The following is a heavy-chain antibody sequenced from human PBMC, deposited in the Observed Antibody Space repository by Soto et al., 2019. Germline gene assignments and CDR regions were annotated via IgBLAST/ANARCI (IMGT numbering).Heavy chain of an antibody. V-gene: IGHV4-34*01. Sequence: SETLSLTCAVCGGSFSGYYWSGIRQPPGKGLEWIGEINHTGCSNYNPSLKSRLAISVDRSKNQFTLQLTSVTVEDTAVYYCATSYGNAWYTYWGQGTQLTVSS. CDR2: INHTGCS. J-gene: IGHJ4*02. CDR1: GGSFSGYY. CDR3: ATSYGNAWYTY. D-gene: IGHD6-13*01.